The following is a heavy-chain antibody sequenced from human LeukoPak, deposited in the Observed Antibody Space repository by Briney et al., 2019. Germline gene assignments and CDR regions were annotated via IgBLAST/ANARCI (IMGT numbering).Heavy chain of an antibody. V-gene: IGHV3-48*03. J-gene: IGHJ4*02. CDR1: GFTFSTYE. CDR3: AATYYYDSSGDY. Sequence: GGSLRLSCAASGFTFSTYEMNWVRQAPGKGLEWVSYISSTGSNIYYADSVKGRFSISRDNAKNSLYLLMNSLRTEDTAVYYCAATYYYDSSGDYWGQGTLVTVSS. D-gene: IGHD3-22*01. CDR2: ISSTGSNI.